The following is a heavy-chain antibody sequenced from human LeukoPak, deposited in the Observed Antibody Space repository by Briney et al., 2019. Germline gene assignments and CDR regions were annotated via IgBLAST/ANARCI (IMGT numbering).Heavy chain of an antibody. D-gene: IGHD3-22*01. CDR3: ARDGDSSGVPYHWYFDL. Sequence: PGGSLRLSCAASGFTVSSNYMSWVRQAPGKGLEWVSAISGSGGSTYYADSVKGRFTIPRDNSKNTLYLQMNSLRAEDTAVYYCARDGDSSGVPYHWYFDLWGRGTLVTVSS. J-gene: IGHJ2*01. CDR1: GFTVSSNY. V-gene: IGHV3-23*01. CDR2: ISGSGGST.